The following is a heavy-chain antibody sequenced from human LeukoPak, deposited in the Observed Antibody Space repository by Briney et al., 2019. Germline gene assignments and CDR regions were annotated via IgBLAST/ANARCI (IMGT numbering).Heavy chain of an antibody. J-gene: IGHJ4*02. CDR3: ARVYYDSTGYYYRTRYYFDF. D-gene: IGHD3-22*01. CDR2: IYHSGST. V-gene: IGHV4-4*02. Sequence: PSGTLSLTCAVSGGSISSSNWWSWVRQPPGKGLEWIGEIYHSGSTNYNPSLKSRVTMSVDTSKNQFSLKLTSVTAADTAVYYCARVYYDSTGYYYRTRYYFDFWGQGTLVTVSS. CDR1: GGSISSSNW.